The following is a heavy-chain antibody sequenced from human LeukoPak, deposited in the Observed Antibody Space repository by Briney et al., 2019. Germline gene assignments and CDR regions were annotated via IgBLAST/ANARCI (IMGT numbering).Heavy chain of an antibody. D-gene: IGHD3-22*01. CDR2: IWYDGSNK. Sequence: GGSLRLSCAASGFTFSSYGMHWVRQAPGKGLEWVAVIWYDGSNKYYADSVKGRLTISRDNSKNTLYLQMNSLRAEDTAVYYCASAYYYDSSGYYYWGQGTLVTVSS. J-gene: IGHJ4*02. CDR3: ASAYYYDSSGYYY. V-gene: IGHV3-33*01. CDR1: GFTFSSYG.